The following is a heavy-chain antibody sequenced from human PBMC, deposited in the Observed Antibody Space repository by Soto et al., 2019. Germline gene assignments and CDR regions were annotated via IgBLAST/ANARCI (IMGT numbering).Heavy chain of an antibody. CDR2: TYYRSKWYN. CDR1: GDRVSSNSAA. J-gene: IGHJ3*02. Sequence: SPTLSLTCAISGDRVSSNSAAWNWIRQSPSRGLEWLGRTYYRSKWYNDYAVSVKSRITINPDTSKNQFSLQLNSVTPEDTAVYYCASQYYDILTGYSGAFDIWGQGTMVTVSS. D-gene: IGHD3-9*01. V-gene: IGHV6-1*01. CDR3: ASQYYDILTGYSGAFDI.